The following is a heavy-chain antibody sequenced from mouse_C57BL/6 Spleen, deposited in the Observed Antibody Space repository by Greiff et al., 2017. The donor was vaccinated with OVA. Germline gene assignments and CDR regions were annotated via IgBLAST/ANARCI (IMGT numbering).Heavy chain of an antibody. CDR1: GFTFTDYY. CDR2: IRNKANGYTT. V-gene: IGHV7-3*01. D-gene: IGHD2-2*01. Sequence: EVKLVESGGGLVQPGGSLSLSCAASGFTFTDYYMSWVRQPPGKALEWLGFIRNKANGYTTEYSASVKGRFTISRDNSQSILYLQMNALIAEDSATYYCARIWFDYFDYWGQGTTLTVSS. CDR3: ARIWFDYFDY. J-gene: IGHJ2*01.